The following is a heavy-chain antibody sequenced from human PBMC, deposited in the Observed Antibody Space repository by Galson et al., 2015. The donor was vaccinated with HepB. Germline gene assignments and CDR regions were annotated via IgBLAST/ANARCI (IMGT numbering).Heavy chain of an antibody. CDR2: IKQDGSEK. J-gene: IGHJ4*02. D-gene: IGHD1-26*01. CDR3: ARDRDGDRWEPPGGVY. CDR1: GFTFSSYW. V-gene: IGHV3-7*01. Sequence: SLRLSCAASGFTFSSYWMSWVRQDPGKGLEWVANIKQDGSEKYYVDSVKGRFTISRDNAKNSLYLQMNSLRAEDTAVYYCARDRDGDRWEPPGGVYWGQGTLVTVSS.